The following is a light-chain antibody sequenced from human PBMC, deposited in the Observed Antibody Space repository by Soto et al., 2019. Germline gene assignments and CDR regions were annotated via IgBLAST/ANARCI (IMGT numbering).Light chain of an antibody. CDR2: EVS. V-gene: IGLV2-23*02. CDR3: CADAGRSTYV. J-gene: IGLJ1*01. Sequence: QSALTQPASVSGSPGQSITISCTRTSSDVGSYNFVSWYQQHPGEVPKVMIYEVSKRPSGVSDRFSGSKPGNTASLIISGLQAEDEADYYCCADAGRSTYVFGTGTKLTVL. CDR1: SSDVGSYNF.